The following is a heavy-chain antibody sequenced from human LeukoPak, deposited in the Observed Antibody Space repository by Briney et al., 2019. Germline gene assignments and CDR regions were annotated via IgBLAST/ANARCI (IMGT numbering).Heavy chain of an antibody. CDR2: INPSGGST. J-gene: IGHJ2*01. D-gene: IGHD4-17*01. Sequence: ASVKVSCKASGYTFTSYYKHWVRQAPGQGLEWMGIINPSGGSTSYAQKFQGRVTMTRDTSTSTVYMELSSLRSEDTAVYYCARVLSGDYHRGDYWYFDLWGRGTLVTVSS. CDR3: ARVLSGDYHRGDYWYFDL. CDR1: GYTFTSYY. V-gene: IGHV1-46*01.